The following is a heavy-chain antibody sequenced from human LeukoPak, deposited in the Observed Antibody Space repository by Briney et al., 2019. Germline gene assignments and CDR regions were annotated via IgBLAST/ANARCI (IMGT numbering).Heavy chain of an antibody. CDR1: GGSISSYY. J-gene: IGHJ3*02. CDR3: ARFQLRYFDWLSNHDAFDI. D-gene: IGHD3-9*01. Sequence: SETLSLTCTVSGGSISSYYWSWIRQPPGKGLEWIGEINHSGSTNYNPSLKSRVTISVDTSKNQFSLKLSSVTAADTAVYYCARFQLRYFDWLSNHDAFDIWGQGTMVTVSS. V-gene: IGHV4-34*01. CDR2: INHSGST.